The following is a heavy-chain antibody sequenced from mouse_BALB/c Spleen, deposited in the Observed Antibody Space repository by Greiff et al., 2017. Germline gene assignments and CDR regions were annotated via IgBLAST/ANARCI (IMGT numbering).Heavy chain of an antibody. J-gene: IGHJ1*01. CDR3: ARETYGSSCWYFDV. CDR1: GFNIKDTY. V-gene: IGHV14-3*02. CDR2: IDPANGNT. D-gene: IGHD1-1*01. Sequence: VQLQQSGAELVKPGASVKLSCTASGFNIKDTYMHWVKQRPEQGLEWIGRIDPANGNTKYDPKFQGKATITADTSSNTAYLQLSSLTSEDTAVYYCARETYGSSCWYFDVWGAGTTVTVSS.